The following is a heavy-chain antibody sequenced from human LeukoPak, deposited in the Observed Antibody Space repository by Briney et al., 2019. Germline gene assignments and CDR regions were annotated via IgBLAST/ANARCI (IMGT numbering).Heavy chain of an antibody. V-gene: IGHV4-39*07. CDR2: IYYSGST. D-gene: IGHD5-12*01. CDR3: ARDRPGSGYDR. J-gene: IGHJ4*02. Sequence: SETLSLTCTVSGGSISSSSYYWGWIRQPPGKGLEWIGSIYYSGSTYYNPSLKSRVTISVDTSKNQFSLKLSSVTAADTAVYCCARDRPGSGYDRWGQGTLVTVSS. CDR1: GGSISSSSYY.